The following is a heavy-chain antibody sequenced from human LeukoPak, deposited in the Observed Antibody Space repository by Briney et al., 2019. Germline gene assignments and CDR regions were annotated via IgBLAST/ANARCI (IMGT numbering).Heavy chain of an antibody. V-gene: IGHV4-39*07. CDR1: GGSISNTDSF. CDR2: IYYTGTT. J-gene: IGHJ4*02. D-gene: IGHD3-22*01. CDR3: ARAETDYYDDSGYFQYHFDS. Sequence: PSETLSLTCSVSGGSISNTDSFWGWIRQTPEKKLEWIGNIYYTGTTYYNPSFKSRVTISVDTSQNRFSLKLRFLTAADTAVYFCARAETDYYDDSGYFQYHFDSWGQGSLVAVSS.